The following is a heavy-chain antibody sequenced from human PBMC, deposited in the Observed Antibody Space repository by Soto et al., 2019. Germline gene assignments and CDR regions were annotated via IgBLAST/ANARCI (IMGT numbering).Heavy chain of an antibody. CDR3: ATRIAAAGATDY. V-gene: IGHV1-69*13. Sequence: SVKVSCKASGGTFSSYAISWVRQAPGQGLEWMGGIIPIFGTANYAQKFQGRVTITADESTSTAYMELSSLRSEDTAVYYCATRIAAAGATDYWGQGTLVTVSS. CDR2: IIPIFGTA. J-gene: IGHJ4*02. D-gene: IGHD6-13*01. CDR1: GGTFSSYA.